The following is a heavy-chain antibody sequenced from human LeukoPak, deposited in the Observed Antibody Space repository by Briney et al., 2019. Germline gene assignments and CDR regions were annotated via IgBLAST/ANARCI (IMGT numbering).Heavy chain of an antibody. CDR3: ARSLSAFDI. J-gene: IGHJ3*02. Sequence: GGSLRLFCVASGFTVSSNYMSWVRQAPGKGLEWVSLIYSGGSTTYADSVKGRFTFSRDNSKNTLYLQMNSLRAEDTAVYYCARSLSAFDIWGQGTMVTVSS. V-gene: IGHV3-66*02. CDR2: IYSGGST. CDR1: GFTVSSNY.